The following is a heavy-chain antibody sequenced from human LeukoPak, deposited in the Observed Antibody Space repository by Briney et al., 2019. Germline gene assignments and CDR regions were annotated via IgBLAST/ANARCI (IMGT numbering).Heavy chain of an antibody. J-gene: IGHJ6*03. Sequence: GRSLRLSCAASGFTFISYAMHLVRQAPGKGLEWVSVISYDRSNKYYPDSVKGRFTISRYNSKTTLYLQMNRLRAEDTAVYYCARDRAKYYYLDVWGKGSKVTVSS. CDR2: ISYDRSNK. V-gene: IGHV3-30*04. CDR1: GFTFISYA. CDR3: ARDRAKYYYLDV.